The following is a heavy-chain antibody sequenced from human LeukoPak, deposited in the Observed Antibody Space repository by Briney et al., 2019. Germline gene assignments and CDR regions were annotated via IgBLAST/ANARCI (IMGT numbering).Heavy chain of an antibody. CDR2: IYYSGST. CDR3: AREEYSSDWYGHDS. Sequence: PSETLSLTCTVSGGSISSSSYYWGWTRQPPGKGLEWIGSIYYSGSTYYNPSLKSRVTISVDTSKNQFSLKLSSVTAADTAVYYCAREEYSSDWYGHDSWGQGTLVTVSS. V-gene: IGHV4-39*07. D-gene: IGHD6-13*01. CDR1: GGSISSSSYY. J-gene: IGHJ4*02.